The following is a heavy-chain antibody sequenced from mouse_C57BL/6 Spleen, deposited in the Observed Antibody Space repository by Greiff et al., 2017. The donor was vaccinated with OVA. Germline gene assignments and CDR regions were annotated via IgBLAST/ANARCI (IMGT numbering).Heavy chain of an antibody. CDR1: GYTFTDYY. CDR3: ARTFYAWFAY. J-gene: IGHJ3*01. CDR2: INPYNGGT. D-gene: IGHD2-12*01. V-gene: IGHV1-19*01. Sequence: EVQLQQSGPVLVKPGASVKMSCKASGYTFTDYYMNWVKQSHGKSLEWIGVINPYNGGTSYNQKFKGKATLTVDKSSSTAYMELNSLTSEDSAVYYCARTFYAWFAYWGQGTLVTVSA.